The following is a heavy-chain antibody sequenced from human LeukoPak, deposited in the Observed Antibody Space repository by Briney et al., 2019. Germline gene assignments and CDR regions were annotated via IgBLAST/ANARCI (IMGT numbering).Heavy chain of an antibody. D-gene: IGHD3-16*02. CDR1: GGSFSGYY. CDR3: ARGPSDYDYVWGRYRSYRGYDFDY. CDR2: INHSGST. V-gene: IGHV4-34*01. Sequence: SETLSLTCAVYGGSFSGYYWSWIRQPPGKGLEWIGEINHSGSTNYNPSLKSRVTISVDTSKNQFSLKLSSVTAADTAVYYCARGPSDYDYVWGRYRSYRGYDFDYWGQGTLVTVSS. J-gene: IGHJ4*02.